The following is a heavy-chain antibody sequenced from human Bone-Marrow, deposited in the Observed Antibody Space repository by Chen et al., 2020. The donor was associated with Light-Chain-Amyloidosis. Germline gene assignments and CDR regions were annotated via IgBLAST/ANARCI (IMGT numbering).Heavy chain of an antibody. CDR2: INPNSGGT. D-gene: IGHD3-10*01. J-gene: IGHJ6*02. CDR1: GYTFTGYY. V-gene: IGHV1-2*04. CDR3: AKDSEIRGLIYAMNV. Sequence: QVQLVQSGAEVKKPGASVKVSCKASGYTFTGYYMHWVRQAPGQGLEWMGWINPNSGGTNYAQKFQGWITVTRETSTRTVYMELSRLRSGDTAVYYCAKDSEIRGLIYAMNVWGQGTTVNVSS.